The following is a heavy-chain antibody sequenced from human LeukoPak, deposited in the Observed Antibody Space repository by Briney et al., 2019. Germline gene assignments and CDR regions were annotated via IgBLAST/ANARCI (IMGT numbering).Heavy chain of an antibody. CDR1: GYTFTSYG. V-gene: IGHV1-18*01. Sequence: ASVKVSCKASGYTFTSYGISWVRQAPGQGLEWMGWISAHNGNTNYAQKLQGRVTMTTDTSTSTAYMELRSLRSDDTAVYYCAKDLSPNYYNSPEHFDYWGQGTLVTVSS. J-gene: IGHJ4*02. CDR3: AKDLSPNYYNSPEHFDY. CDR2: ISAHNGNT. D-gene: IGHD3-22*01.